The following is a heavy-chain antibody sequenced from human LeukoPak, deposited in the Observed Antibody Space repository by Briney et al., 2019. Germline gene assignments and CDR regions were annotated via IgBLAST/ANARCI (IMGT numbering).Heavy chain of an antibody. V-gene: IGHV3-74*01. Sequence: PGGSLRLSCAASGFTFSSYWIHWVRQAPGKGLEWVSRINQDGTDTTYADSVKGRFIISRDNAKNTLYLQMNSLRAEDTAVYYCARGGFWWNYWGQGTLVTVSS. D-gene: IGHD2-8*02. J-gene: IGHJ4*02. CDR2: INQDGTDT. CDR1: GFTFSSYW. CDR3: ARGGFWWNY.